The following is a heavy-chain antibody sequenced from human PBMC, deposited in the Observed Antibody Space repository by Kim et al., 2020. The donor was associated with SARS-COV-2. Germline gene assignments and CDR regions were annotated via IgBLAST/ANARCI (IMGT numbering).Heavy chain of an antibody. CDR2: IYYSGST. CDR1: GGSISSYY. D-gene: IGHD3-22*01. V-gene: IGHV4-59*01. CDR3: ARAHYYDSSGYYPHFDY. J-gene: IGHJ4*02. Sequence: SETLSLTCTVSGGSISSYYWSWIRQPPGKGLEWIGYIYYSGSTNYNPSLKSRVTISVDTSKNQFSLRLSSVTAADTAVYYCARAHYYDSSGYYPHFDYWGERALVTVSS.